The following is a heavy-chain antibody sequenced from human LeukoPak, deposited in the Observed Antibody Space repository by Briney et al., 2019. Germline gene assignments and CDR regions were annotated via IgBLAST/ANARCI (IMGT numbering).Heavy chain of an antibody. Sequence: PSETLPLTCTVSGGSISSSSYYWGWIRQPPGKGLEWIGSIYYSESTYYNPSLKSRVTISVDTSKNQFSLKLSSVTAADTAVYYCARHPRGYDSNGDFDYWGQGTLVTVSS. CDR1: GGSISSSSYY. CDR3: ARHPRGYDSNGDFDY. CDR2: IYYSEST. V-gene: IGHV4-39*01. D-gene: IGHD5-12*01. J-gene: IGHJ4*02.